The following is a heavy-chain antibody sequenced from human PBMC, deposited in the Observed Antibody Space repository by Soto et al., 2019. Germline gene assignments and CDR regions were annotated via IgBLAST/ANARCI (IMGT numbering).Heavy chain of an antibody. Sequence: GGSLRLSCAASGFTFSSYSMNWVRQAPGKGLEWVSYISSSSSTIYYADSVKGRFTISRDNAKNSLYLQMNSLRAEDTAVYYCARFYYDSSGYFSSPSSSSYGIAVWVHGTPVTASS. J-gene: IGHJ6*02. D-gene: IGHD3-22*01. CDR2: ISSSSSTI. V-gene: IGHV3-48*01. CDR3: ARFYYDSSGYFSSPSSSSYGIAV. CDR1: GFTFSSYS.